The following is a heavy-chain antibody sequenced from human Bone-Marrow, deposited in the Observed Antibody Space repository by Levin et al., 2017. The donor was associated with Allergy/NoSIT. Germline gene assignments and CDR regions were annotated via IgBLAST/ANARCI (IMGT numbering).Heavy chain of an antibody. CDR1: GGSISSGGYY. V-gene: IGHV4-31*03. CDR2: IYYSGST. D-gene: IGHD2-2*01. Sequence: SQTLSLTCTVSGGSISSGGYYWSWIRQHPGKGLEWIGYIYYSGSTYYNPSLKSRVTISVDTSKNQFSLKLSSVTAADTAVYYCARAVPGYQLPEETEVGWFDPWGQGTLVTVSS. J-gene: IGHJ5*02. CDR3: ARAVPGYQLPEETEVGWFDP.